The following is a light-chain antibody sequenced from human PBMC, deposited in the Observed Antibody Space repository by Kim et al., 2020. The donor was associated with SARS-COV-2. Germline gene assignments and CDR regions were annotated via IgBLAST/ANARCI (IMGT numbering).Light chain of an antibody. J-gene: IGLJ2*01. V-gene: IGLV3-9*01. CDR1: NIGGKS. Sequence: SYELTQPLSLSVALGQTARITCGGNNIGGKSVHWYQQKPGQAPVLVIYRDINRPSGIRERFSGSNSGNTATLTVIKAQAGDEADYYCQVWDSSTSVVFGGGTQLTVL. CDR3: QVWDSSTSVV. CDR2: RDI.